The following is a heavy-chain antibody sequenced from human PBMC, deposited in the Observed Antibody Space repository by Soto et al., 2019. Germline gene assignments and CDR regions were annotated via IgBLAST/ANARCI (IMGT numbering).Heavy chain of an antibody. CDR3: AVVDTAMDFDY. V-gene: IGHV4-30-2*01. D-gene: IGHD5-18*01. CDR1: GGSISSGGYS. J-gene: IGHJ4*02. Sequence: ASETLSLTCAVSGGSISSGGYSWSWIRQPPGKGLEWIGYIYHSGSTYYNPSLKSRVTISVDRSKNQFSLKLSSVTAADTAVYYCAVVDTAMDFDYWGQGTLVTVSS. CDR2: IYHSGST.